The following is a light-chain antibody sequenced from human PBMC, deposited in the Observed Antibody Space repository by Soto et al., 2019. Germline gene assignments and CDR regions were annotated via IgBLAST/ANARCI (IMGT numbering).Light chain of an antibody. V-gene: IGLV3-27*01. CDR1: VLAKKY. CDR3: YSAADNTLGV. J-gene: IGLJ2*01. CDR2: KDS. Sequence: YELTQPSSVSVSPGQTARITCSGDVLAKKYARWFQQKPGQAPVLVIYKDSERPSGIPERFSGSSSGTTVTLTISGAQVEDEADYYCYSAADNTLGVFGGGTKLTVL.